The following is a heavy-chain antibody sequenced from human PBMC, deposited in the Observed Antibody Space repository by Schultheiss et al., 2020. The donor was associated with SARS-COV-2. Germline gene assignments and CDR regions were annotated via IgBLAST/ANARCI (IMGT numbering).Heavy chain of an antibody. CDR3: ARVWSSGWLYYFDY. D-gene: IGHD6-19*01. CDR2: IYYSGST. Sequence: SQTLSLTCTVSGGSISSGGYSWSWIRQPPGKGLEWIGYIYYSGSTYYNPSLKSRVTISVDTSKNQFSLKLSSVTAADTAVYYCARVWSSGWLYYFDYWGQGTLVTVSS. J-gene: IGHJ4*02. V-gene: IGHV4-31*03. CDR1: GGSISSGGYS.